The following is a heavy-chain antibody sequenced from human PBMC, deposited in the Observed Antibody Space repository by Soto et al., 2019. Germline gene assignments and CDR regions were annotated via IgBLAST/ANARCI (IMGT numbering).Heavy chain of an antibody. CDR2: IIPILNTT. J-gene: IGHJ5*02. V-gene: IGHV1-69*13. Sequence: SVKVSCKASGGTFSSYTLNWVRQAPGHGLEWMGGIIPILNTTNYAQRFQCRVTITADESTSAAYMELRSLRYDDTAVYFCARGADFWSGYRWFDPWGQGTLVTVSS. D-gene: IGHD3-3*01. CDR1: GGTFSSYT. CDR3: ARGADFWSGYRWFDP.